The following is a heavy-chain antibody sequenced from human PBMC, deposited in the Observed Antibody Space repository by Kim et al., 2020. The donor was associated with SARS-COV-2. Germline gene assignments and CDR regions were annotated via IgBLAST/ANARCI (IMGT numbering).Heavy chain of an antibody. CDR1: GDSITSGTYY. CDR3: ARGRYAYGYFGY. V-gene: IGHV4-61*02. J-gene: IGHJ4*02. D-gene: IGHD5-18*01. Sequence: SETLSLTCSVSGDSITSGTYYWTWIRQPAGKGLEWIGRVLTTGTTNYNPSLKSRVAISLDTAKNHFSLDLSSVTAADTAFYYCARGRYAYGYFGYWGQGTLVTVSS. CDR2: VLTTGTT.